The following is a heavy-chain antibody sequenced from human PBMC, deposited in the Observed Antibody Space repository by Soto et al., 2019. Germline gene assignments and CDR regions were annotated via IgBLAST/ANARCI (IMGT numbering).Heavy chain of an antibody. CDR1: GFTFSRYW. Sequence: GGSLRLSCAASGFTFSRYWMYWVRQAPGKGLVWVSRIKSDGSITNYADSVKGRFTISRDNAKNTLYLQMNSLRAEDTAVYYCATHSGTYVDHNNWFDSWGQGTLVTVSS. CDR3: ATHSGTYVDHNNWFDS. V-gene: IGHV3-74*01. J-gene: IGHJ5*01. CDR2: IKSDGSIT. D-gene: IGHD1-26*01.